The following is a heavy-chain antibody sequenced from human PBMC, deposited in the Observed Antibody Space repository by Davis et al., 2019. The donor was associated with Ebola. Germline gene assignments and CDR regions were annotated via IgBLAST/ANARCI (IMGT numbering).Heavy chain of an antibody. CDR1: GFTFSSYS. V-gene: IGHV3-48*02. CDR2: ISSSSSTI. J-gene: IGHJ4*02. D-gene: IGHD3-3*01. Sequence: GESLKISCAASGFTFSSYSMNWVRQAPGKGLEWVSYISSSSSTIYYADSVKGRFTISRDNAKNSLYLQMNSLRDEDTAVYYCAREGPIPGRVFGVVITAYFDYWGQGTLVTVSS. CDR3: AREGPIPGRVFGVVITAYFDY.